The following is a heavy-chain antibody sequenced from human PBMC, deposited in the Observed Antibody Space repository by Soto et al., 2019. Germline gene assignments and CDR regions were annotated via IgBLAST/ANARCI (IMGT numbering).Heavy chain of an antibody. CDR2: IYYSGST. CDR1: GGSISSYY. J-gene: IGHJ4*02. CDR3: ARRYGGPLAY. D-gene: IGHD4-17*01. V-gene: IGHV4-59*08. Sequence: QVQLQESGPGLVKPSETLSLTCTVSGGSISSYYWSWIRQPPGKGLEWIGYIYYSGSTNYNPSLKSRLTISVDTSKNQFSLKLSSVTATDTAVYYCARRYGGPLAYWGQGTLVTVSS.